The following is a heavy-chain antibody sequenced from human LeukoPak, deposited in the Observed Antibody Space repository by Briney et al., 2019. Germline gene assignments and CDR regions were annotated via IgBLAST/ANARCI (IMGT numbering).Heavy chain of an antibody. Sequence: PGGSLRLSCAASGFTFSSYAMHWVRQAPGKGLEWVANIKEDGSAKYYVDSVKGRFTISRDNAKNSLYLRMNSLRAEDTAVYYCYGAVAGDDFDSWGQGTLVTVSS. CDR2: IKEDGSAK. D-gene: IGHD6-19*01. V-gene: IGHV3-7*01. J-gene: IGHJ4*02. CDR1: GFTFSSYA. CDR3: YGAVAGDDFDS.